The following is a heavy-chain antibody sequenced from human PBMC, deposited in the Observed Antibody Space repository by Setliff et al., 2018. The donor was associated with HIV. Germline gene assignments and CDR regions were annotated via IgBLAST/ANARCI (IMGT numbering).Heavy chain of an antibody. CDR2: IIPNSGGT. V-gene: IGHV1-2*06. J-gene: IGHJ3*02. Sequence: ASVKVSCKASGYTFTGYFLHWVRQAPGQGLEWMGRIIPNSGGTNSAQKFQGRVTMTRDTSISTAYMELSRLRSDDTAVYYCASKVYCTNGVCLDAFDIWGQGTMVTVSS. D-gene: IGHD2-8*01. CDR3: ASKVYCTNGVCLDAFDI. CDR1: GYTFTGYF.